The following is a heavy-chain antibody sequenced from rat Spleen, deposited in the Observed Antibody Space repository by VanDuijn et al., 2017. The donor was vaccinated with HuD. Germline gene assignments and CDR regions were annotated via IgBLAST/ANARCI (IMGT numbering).Heavy chain of an antibody. D-gene: IGHD4-1*01. J-gene: IGHJ3*01. CDR1: GFTFSNYG. Sequence: EVQLVESGGGLVQPGRSLKLSCAASGFTFSNYGMAWVRQAPGKGLEWVASITNTGGSTYYPDSVKGRFTISRDNAKSTLYLQMNSLRSEDTATYYCTRDTGDYWGQGTLVTVSS. CDR3: TRDTGDY. CDR2: ITNTGGST. V-gene: IGHV5-31*01.